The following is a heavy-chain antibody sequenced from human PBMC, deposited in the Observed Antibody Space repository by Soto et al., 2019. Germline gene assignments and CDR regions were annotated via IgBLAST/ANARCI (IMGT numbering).Heavy chain of an antibody. J-gene: IGHJ5*02. V-gene: IGHV1-18*01. CDR2: ISLYSDGT. CDR1: GYTFSNYG. CDR3: ARVVPGAEAWSGP. D-gene: IGHD2-2*01. Sequence: ASVKVSCKTSGYTFSNYGITWVRQSPGQPLEWLGWISLYSDGTNYAQKFQGRVSMTTDTSPTTAYMELRGLRSDDPAVYCCARVVPGAEAWSGPWGQGTLVTVSS.